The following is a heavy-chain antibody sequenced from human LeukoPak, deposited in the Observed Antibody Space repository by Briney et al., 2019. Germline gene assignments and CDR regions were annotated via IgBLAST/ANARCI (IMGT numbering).Heavy chain of an antibody. CDR1: GGSISSGGYC. CDR2: IYYSGST. V-gene: IGHV4-31*03. CDR3: ARDGPATVTPRMDV. J-gene: IGHJ6*03. D-gene: IGHD4-17*01. Sequence: PSETLSLTCTVSGGSISSGGYCWSWVRQHPGKGLEWIGYIYYSGSTYYNPSLKSRVTKSVDTSKNQFSLKLSSVTAADTAVYYCARDGPATVTPRMDVWGKGTTVTVSS.